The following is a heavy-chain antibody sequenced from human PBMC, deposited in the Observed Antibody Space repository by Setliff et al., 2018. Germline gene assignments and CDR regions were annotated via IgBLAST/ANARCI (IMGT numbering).Heavy chain of an antibody. J-gene: IGHJ4*02. V-gene: IGHV1-18*01. CDR2: ISAYNGNT. CDR1: GYTFSSYA. CDR3: ARGAYDTYYFDY. Sequence: ASVKVSCKASGYTFSSYAISWVRQAPGQGLEWMGWISAYNGNTNYAQKLQGRVTMTTDTSTSTAYMELRSLRSDDTAVYYCARGAYDTYYFDYWGQGTLVTVSS. D-gene: IGHD3-22*01.